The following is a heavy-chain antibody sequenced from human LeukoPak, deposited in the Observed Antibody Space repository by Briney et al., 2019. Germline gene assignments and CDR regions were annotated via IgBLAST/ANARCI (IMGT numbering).Heavy chain of an antibody. CDR2: INLDSGDT. J-gene: IGHJ6*03. CDR3: ARDYYYYMDV. V-gene: IGHV1-2*02. CDR1: GFTFSGYY. Sequence: GASVQVSCKASGFTFSGYYMHWVRQAPGQGLECMGCINLDSGDTQYAQKFQDRVTLSRDTSITTAYMEMTTLRSDDTAVFYCARDYYYYMDVWGKGTTVIVSS.